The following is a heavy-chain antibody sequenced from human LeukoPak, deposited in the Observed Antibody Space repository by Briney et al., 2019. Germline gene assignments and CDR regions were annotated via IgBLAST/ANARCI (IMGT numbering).Heavy chain of an antibody. Sequence: SETLSLTCTVSGDSVSNYYGSWIRQPPGKRLEWIGCIYYSESATYNPSLKSRVTISLDTSKNQFSLKLSSVTAADTAVYYCARKGCPAIFDYWGQGTLVTVSS. V-gene: IGHV4-59*02. CDR1: GDSVSNYY. CDR2: IYYSESA. J-gene: IGHJ4*02. D-gene: IGHD5-18*01. CDR3: ARKGCPAIFDY.